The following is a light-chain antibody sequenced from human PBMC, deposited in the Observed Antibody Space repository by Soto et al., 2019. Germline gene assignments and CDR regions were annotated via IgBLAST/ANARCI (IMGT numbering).Light chain of an antibody. CDR1: QSIRSSY. CDR3: QQYGSSPQYT. V-gene: IGKV3-20*01. Sequence: EIVMTQSPATLSVSPGERATLSCRASQSIRSSYLAWYQQRPGQAPRLLIYGASSRATGIPDRFSGSGSGTDFTLTISRLEPEDSAVYYCQQYGSSPQYTFGQGTKVDIK. CDR2: GAS. J-gene: IGKJ1*01.